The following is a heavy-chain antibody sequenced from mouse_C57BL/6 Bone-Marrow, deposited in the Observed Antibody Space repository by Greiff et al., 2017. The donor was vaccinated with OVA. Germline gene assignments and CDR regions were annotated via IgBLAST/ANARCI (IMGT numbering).Heavy chain of an antibody. J-gene: IGHJ2*01. Sequence: LQESGPELVKPGASVKISCKASGYAFSSSWMNWVKQRPGKGLEWIGRIYPGDGDTNYNGKFKGKATLTADKSSSTAYMQLSSLTSEDSAVYFCARSLQFITTVVAFDYWGQGTTLTVSS. D-gene: IGHD1-1*01. CDR2: IYPGDGDT. CDR1: GYAFSSSW. V-gene: IGHV1-82*01. CDR3: ARSLQFITTVVAFDY.